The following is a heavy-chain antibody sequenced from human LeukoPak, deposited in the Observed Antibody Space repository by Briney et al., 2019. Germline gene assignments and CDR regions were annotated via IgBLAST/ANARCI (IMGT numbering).Heavy chain of an antibody. D-gene: IGHD6-19*01. CDR1: GFTFSYYG. CDR2: ISYDGSNK. CDR3: AKQCGGSDWFDAFDI. J-gene: IGHJ3*02. V-gene: IGHV3-30*18. Sequence: QPGRSLRLSCAASGFTFSYYGLHWVRQGPGKGLEWVAAISYDGSNKYYADSVKGRFTISRDNSKNTLYLQMNSLRAEDTAVYYCAKQCGGSDWFDAFDIWGQGTMVTVSS.